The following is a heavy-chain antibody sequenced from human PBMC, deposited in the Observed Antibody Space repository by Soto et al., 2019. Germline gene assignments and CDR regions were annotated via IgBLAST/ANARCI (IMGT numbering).Heavy chain of an antibody. J-gene: IGHJ4*02. D-gene: IGHD3-3*01. CDR1: GFTFSSYG. CDR3: AKVVRGVGDPFIDY. Sequence: QVQLVESGGGVVQPGRSLRLSCAASGFTFSSYGMHWVRQAPGKGLEWVAVISYDGSNKYYADSVKGRFTISRDNSKNTLYLQMNSLRAEDTAVYYCAKVVRGVGDPFIDYWGQGTLVTVSS. CDR2: ISYDGSNK. V-gene: IGHV3-30*18.